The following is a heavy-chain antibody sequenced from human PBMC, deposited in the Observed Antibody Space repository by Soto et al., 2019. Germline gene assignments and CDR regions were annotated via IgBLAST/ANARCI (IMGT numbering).Heavy chain of an antibody. CDR1: GFTFSSYS. CDR3: ARDLNLGSVDY. CDR2: ISSSSSTI. V-gene: IGHV3-48*01. Sequence: EVQLVESGGGLVQPGGSLRLSCAASGFTFSSYSMNWVRQAPGKGLEWVSYISSSSSTIYYSDSVKGRFTISRDNAKNSPYLPINSLRTEDTAVDYCARDLNLGSVDYWGQGTLVTVSS. J-gene: IGHJ4*02.